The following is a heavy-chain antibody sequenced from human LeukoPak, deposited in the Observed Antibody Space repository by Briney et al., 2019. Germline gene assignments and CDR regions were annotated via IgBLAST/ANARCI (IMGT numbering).Heavy chain of an antibody. CDR3: ARHYDSSGYYYGYYYGMDV. CDR1: GGSFSGYY. CDR2: INHSGST. J-gene: IGHJ6*02. Sequence: SETLSLTCAVYGGSFSGYYWSWIRQPPGKGLEWIGEINHSGSTNYNPSPKSRVTISVDTSKNQFSLKLSSVTAADTAVYYCARHYDSSGYYYGYYYGMDVWGQGTTVTVSS. D-gene: IGHD3-22*01. V-gene: IGHV4-34*01.